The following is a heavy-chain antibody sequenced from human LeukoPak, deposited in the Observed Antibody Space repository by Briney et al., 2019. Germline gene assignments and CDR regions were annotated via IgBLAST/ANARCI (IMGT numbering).Heavy chain of an antibody. D-gene: IGHD6-19*01. CDR3: AMLGSGWYFDY. V-gene: IGHV4-30-2*01. Sequence: SQTLSLTCTVSGGSISSGGYYWSWIRQPPGKGLEWIGYIYHSGSTYYNPSLKSRVTISVDRSKNQFSLKLSSVTAADTAVYYCAMLGSGWYFDYWGQGTLVTVSS. J-gene: IGHJ4*02. CDR1: GGSISSGGYY. CDR2: IYHSGST.